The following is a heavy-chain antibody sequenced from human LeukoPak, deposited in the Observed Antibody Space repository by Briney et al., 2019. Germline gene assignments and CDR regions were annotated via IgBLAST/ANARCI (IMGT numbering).Heavy chain of an antibody. V-gene: IGHV3-23*01. CDR3: AKDREWELLDSVAIDY. D-gene: IGHD1-26*01. J-gene: IGHJ4*02. CDR2: ISGSGGST. Sequence: GGSLRLSCAASGFTFSSYAMSWVRQAPGKGLEWVSAISGSGGSTYYADSVKGRFTISRDNSKNTLYLQMKSLRAEDTAVYYCAKDREWELLDSVAIDYWGQGTLVTVSS. CDR1: GFTFSSYA.